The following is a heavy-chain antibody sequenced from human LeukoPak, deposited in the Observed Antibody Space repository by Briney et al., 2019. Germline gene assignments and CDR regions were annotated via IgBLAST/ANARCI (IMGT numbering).Heavy chain of an antibody. J-gene: IGHJ3*02. CDR3: ARGDGDTQGYAFDI. D-gene: IGHD4-17*01. CDR2: IYYSGST. CDR1: GGSISSGGYY. V-gene: IGHV4-31*03. Sequence: PSQTLSLTCTVSGGSISSGGYYWSWIRQHPGKCLEWIGYIYYSGSTYYNPSLKSRVTISVDTSKNQFSLKLSSVTAADTAVYYCARGDGDTQGYAFDIWGQGTMVTVSS.